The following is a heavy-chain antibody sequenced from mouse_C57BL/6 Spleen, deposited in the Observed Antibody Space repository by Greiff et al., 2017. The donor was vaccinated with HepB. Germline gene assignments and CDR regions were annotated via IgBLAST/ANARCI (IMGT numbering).Heavy chain of an antibody. CDR2: IDPSDSYT. J-gene: IGHJ3*01. CDR3: ARGGDDYPFAY. Sequence: VQLQQPGAELVMPGASVKLSCKASGYTFTSYWMHWVKQRPGQGLEWIGEIDPSDSYTNYNQKFKGKSTLTVDKSSSTAYMQLSSLTSEDSAVYYCARGGDDYPFAYWGQGTLVTVSA. V-gene: IGHV1-69*01. D-gene: IGHD2-4*01. CDR1: GYTFTSYW.